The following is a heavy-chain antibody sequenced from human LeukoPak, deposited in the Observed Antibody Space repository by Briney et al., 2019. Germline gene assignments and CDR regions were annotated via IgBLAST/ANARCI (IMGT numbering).Heavy chain of an antibody. D-gene: IGHD3-10*01. Sequence: GGSLRLSCAASGFTFSSYGMHWVRQAPGKGLEWVAVIWYDGSNKCYADSVKGRFTISRDNSKNTLYLQMNSLRAEDTAVYYCAKESRVLLWFGEFHFWGQGTLVTVSS. CDR1: GFTFSSYG. V-gene: IGHV3-33*06. CDR3: AKESRVLLWFGEFHF. J-gene: IGHJ4*02. CDR2: IWYDGSNK.